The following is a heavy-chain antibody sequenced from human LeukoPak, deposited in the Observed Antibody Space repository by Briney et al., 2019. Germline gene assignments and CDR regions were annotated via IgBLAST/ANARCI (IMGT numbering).Heavy chain of an antibody. CDR1: GFTFSSYS. D-gene: IGHD1-26*01. CDR2: ISSSSSYI. CDR3: ARVKGELSQGAFDI. V-gene: IGHV3-21*01. J-gene: IGHJ3*02. Sequence: GGSLRLSCAASGFTFSSYSMKWVRRAPGKGLEWVSSISSSSSYIYYADSVKGRFTISRDNAKNSLYLQMNSLRAEDTAVYYCARVKGELSQGAFDIWGQGTMVTVSS.